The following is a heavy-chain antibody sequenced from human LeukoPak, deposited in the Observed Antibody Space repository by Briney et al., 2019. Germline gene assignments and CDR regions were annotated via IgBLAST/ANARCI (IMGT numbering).Heavy chain of an antibody. Sequence: SETLSLTCTVSGGSISTYYWSWIRQPPGKGLEWIGYIYYSGSTNYDPSLKSRVTISVDTSKNQFSLKLSSVAAADTAVYYCARDLGDYFDYWGQGTLVTVSS. CDR1: GGSISTYY. J-gene: IGHJ4*02. CDR3: ARDLGDYFDY. V-gene: IGHV4-59*01. CDR2: IYYSGST.